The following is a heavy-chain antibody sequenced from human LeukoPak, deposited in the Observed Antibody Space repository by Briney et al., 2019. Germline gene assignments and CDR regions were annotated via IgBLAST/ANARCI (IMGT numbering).Heavy chain of an antibody. CDR2: LSGSGGST. J-gene: IGHJ4*02. Sequence: GGSLRLSCAASGFIFSRYGMSWVRQAPGKGLEWVSGLSGSGGSTYYADSVKGRFTISRDNSKNTLYLQMNSLRAEDTALYYCAKGANYYNGSGYYNEYYCDSWGQGTLVTVSS. CDR3: AKGANYYNGSGYYNEYYCDS. D-gene: IGHD3-22*01. V-gene: IGHV3-23*01. CDR1: GFIFSRYG.